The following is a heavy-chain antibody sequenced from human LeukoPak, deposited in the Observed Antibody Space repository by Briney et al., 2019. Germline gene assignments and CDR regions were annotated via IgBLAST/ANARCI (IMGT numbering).Heavy chain of an antibody. CDR1: GGSISSYY. Sequence: SETLSLTCTVSGGSISSYYWNWIRQPPGKGLEWIGYIYYSGSTNYNPSRKSRVTISVDTSKNQFSLKLSSVTAADTAVYYCARGRWSSGWFDYWGQGTPVTVSS. V-gene: IGHV4-59*01. J-gene: IGHJ4*02. D-gene: IGHD6-19*01. CDR3: ARGRWSSGWFDY. CDR2: IYYSGST.